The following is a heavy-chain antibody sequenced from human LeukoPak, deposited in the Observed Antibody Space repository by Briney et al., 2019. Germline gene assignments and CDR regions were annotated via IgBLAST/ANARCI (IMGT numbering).Heavy chain of an antibody. CDR2: IYYSGST. CDR1: GGSVGSSVYY. V-gene: IGHV4-39*02. D-gene: IGHD3-10*01. Sequence: SETLSLTCTVSGGSVGSSVYYWGWIRQPPGKGLEWIGNIYYSGSTYYNPSLKSRVTISVDTSKNQFSLKLSAVTAADTAVYYCARGAYYYGSGLPFDPWGQGTLVTVSS. J-gene: IGHJ5*02. CDR3: ARGAYYYGSGLPFDP.